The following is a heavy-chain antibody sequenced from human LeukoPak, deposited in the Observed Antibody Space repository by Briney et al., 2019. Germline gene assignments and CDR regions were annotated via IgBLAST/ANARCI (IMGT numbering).Heavy chain of an antibody. V-gene: IGHV4-38-2*02. Sequence: PSETLSLTCTVSGYSISRGYSWGWIRQPPGKGLEWIGNIYHSGSTNYSPSLKSRVTMSVDTSKNQFSLKLSSVTAADTAVYYCARLRYFDWLLAYMAFDIWGQGTMVTVSS. D-gene: IGHD3-9*01. CDR2: IYHSGST. J-gene: IGHJ3*02. CDR3: ARLRYFDWLLAYMAFDI. CDR1: GYSISRGYS.